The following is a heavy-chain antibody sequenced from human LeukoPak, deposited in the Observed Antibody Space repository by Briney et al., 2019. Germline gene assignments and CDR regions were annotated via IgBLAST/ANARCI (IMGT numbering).Heavy chain of an antibody. V-gene: IGHV3-11*01. CDR3: ASGAYDSSGYPAHFDY. D-gene: IGHD3-22*01. CDR1: GFTFSDYY. Sequence: GGSLRLSCAASGFTFSDYYMSWIRQAPGKGLEWVSYISSSGSTIYYADSVKGRFTISRDNAKNSLYLQMNSLRAEDTAVYYCASGAYDSSGYPAHFDYWGQGTLVTASS. CDR2: ISSSGSTI. J-gene: IGHJ4*02.